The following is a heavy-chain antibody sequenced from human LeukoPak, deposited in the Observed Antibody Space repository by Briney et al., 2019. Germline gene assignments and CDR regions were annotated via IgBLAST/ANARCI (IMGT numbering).Heavy chain of an antibody. CDR3: ARFGDYYDSSGPYYFDY. V-gene: IGHV1-69*04. CDR1: VGTFSSYA. CDR2: IIPILGIA. D-gene: IGHD3-22*01. Sequence: ASVNVSCKASVGTFSSYAISWVRQAPGQGLEWMGRIIPILGIANYAQKFQSRVTITADKSTSTAYMELSSLRSEDTAVYYCARFGDYYDSSGPYYFDYWGQGTLVTVSS. J-gene: IGHJ4*02.